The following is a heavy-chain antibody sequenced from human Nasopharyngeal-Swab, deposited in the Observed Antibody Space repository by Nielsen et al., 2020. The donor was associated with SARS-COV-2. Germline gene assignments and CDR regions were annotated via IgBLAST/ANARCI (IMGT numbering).Heavy chain of an antibody. Sequence: SDPTLVQPTETLTLTCTFSGFSLYTRGMCVSWIRQPPGKAPEWLARTDWDGDRYYNPSLKTRLTISRDIAKSQVVLTMTNMAPMDTATYYCTREQPSGDYDYYGMDVWGRGTTVTVSS. CDR3: TREQPSGDYDYYGMDV. D-gene: IGHD1-1*01. V-gene: IGHV2-70*11. CDR1: GFSLYTRGMC. J-gene: IGHJ6*02. CDR2: TDWDGDR.